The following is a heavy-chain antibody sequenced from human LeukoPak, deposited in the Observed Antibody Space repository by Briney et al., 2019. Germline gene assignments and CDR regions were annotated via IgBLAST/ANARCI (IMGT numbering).Heavy chain of an antibody. Sequence: SETLSLTCTVSGGSISSGDYYWSWIRQPPGKGLEWIGYIYYSGSTYYNPSLKSRVTISVDTSKNQFSLKLSSVTAADTAVYYCARAPIKSLVVGWYFDLWGRGTLVTVSS. D-gene: IGHD3-22*01. J-gene: IGHJ2*01. CDR1: GGSISSGDYY. CDR2: IYYSGST. V-gene: IGHV4-30-4*01. CDR3: ARAPIKSLVVGWYFDL.